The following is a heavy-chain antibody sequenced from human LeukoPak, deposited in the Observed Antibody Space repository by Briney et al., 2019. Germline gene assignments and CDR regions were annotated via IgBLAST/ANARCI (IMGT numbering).Heavy chain of an antibody. CDR2: ISTSSSTI. V-gene: IGHV3-11*04. CDR1: GFTFSDYY. Sequence: GSLRLSCAASGFTFSDYYMSWIRQAPGKGLEGVSYISTSSSTIYYADSVKGRFTISRDNAKNLLYLQMNSLRAEDTAVYYCARTDRQYSGGTEDYWGQGTLVTVSS. J-gene: IGHJ4*02. CDR3: ARTDRQYSGGTEDY. D-gene: IGHD5-12*01.